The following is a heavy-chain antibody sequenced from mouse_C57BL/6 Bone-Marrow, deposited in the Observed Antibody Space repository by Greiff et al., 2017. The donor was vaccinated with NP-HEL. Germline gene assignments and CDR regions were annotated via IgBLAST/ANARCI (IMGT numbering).Heavy chain of an antibody. V-gene: IGHV5-17*01. CDR3: EIKFLYYYASKYYYAMDY. Sequence: EVKLVESGGGLVKPGGSLKLSCAASGFTFSDYGMHWVRQAPEKGLEWVAYISSGSSTIYYADTVKGRFTISRDNAKKTLFLQTTSTRSEYTAMYKCEIKFLYYYASKYYYAMDYWDRGTSVTVTS. D-gene: IGHD1-1*01. CDR1: GFTFSDYG. CDR2: ISSGSSTI. J-gene: IGHJ4*01.